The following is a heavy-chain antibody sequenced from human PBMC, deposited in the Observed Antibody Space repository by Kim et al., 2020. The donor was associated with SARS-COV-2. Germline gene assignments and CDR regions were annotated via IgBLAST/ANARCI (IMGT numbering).Heavy chain of an antibody. CDR1: GFTFSSYG. Sequence: GGSLRLSCAASGFTFSSYGMHWVRQAPGKGLEWVAVISYDGSNKYYADSVKGRFTISRDNSKNTLYLQMNSLRAEDTAVYYCARDLGYATFGELTPYPSGMDVWGQGTTVTVSS. CDR2: ISYDGSNK. J-gene: IGHJ6*02. V-gene: IGHV3-33*05. CDR3: ARDLGYATFGELTPYPSGMDV. D-gene: IGHD3-10*01.